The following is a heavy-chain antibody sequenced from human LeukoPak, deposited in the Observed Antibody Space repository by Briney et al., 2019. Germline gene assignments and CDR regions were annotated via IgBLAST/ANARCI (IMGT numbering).Heavy chain of an antibody. Sequence: KTSETLSLTCAVYGGSLSAYYWTWIRQPPGKGLEWIGEINHGGSTNYNPSLKSRVTISVDTSKNQFSLKLSSVTAADTAVYYCARVGGGIFGVVTYPDYWGQGTLVTVSS. V-gene: IGHV4-34*01. CDR1: GGSLSAYY. CDR2: INHGGST. D-gene: IGHD3-3*01. CDR3: ARVGGGIFGVVTYPDY. J-gene: IGHJ4*02.